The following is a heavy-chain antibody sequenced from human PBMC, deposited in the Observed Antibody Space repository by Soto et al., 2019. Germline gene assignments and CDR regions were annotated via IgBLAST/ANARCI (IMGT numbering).Heavy chain of an antibody. Sequence: SETLSLTCTVSGGSISSYYWRWIRQPPGKGLEWIGYIYYSGSTNYNPSLKSRVTISVDTSKNQLSLKLSSVTAADTAVYYCARRSGYYFDYWGQGTLVTVSS. CDR1: GGSISSYY. J-gene: IGHJ4*02. CDR3: ARRSGYYFDY. CDR2: IYYSGST. V-gene: IGHV4-59*08.